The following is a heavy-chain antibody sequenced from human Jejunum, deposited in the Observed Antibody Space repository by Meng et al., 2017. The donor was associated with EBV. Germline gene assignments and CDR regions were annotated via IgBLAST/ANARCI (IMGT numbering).Heavy chain of an antibody. J-gene: IGHJ4*02. CDR2: INHSGTT. V-gene: IGHV4-34*01. Sequence: NPPDYLALPCPVYVGSFTGYYGSWIRQPPGKGLEWIGEINHSGTTNYNPSLRSRVTISVETSKNQFSLRLNSVTAADTAVYYCARVAFSYTTRSLDSWGQGTLVTVSS. CDR3: ARVAFSYTTRSLDS. D-gene: IGHD3-16*02. CDR1: VGSFTGYY.